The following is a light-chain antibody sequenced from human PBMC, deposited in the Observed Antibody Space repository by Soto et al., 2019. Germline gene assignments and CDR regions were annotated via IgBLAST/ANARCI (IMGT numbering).Light chain of an antibody. CDR1: QSISSN. Sequence: EILMTQSPATLSVSPGDRATLSCRASQSISSNLAWYQQRHGQAPRLLIYGASTRATGIPARFSGSGSGTEFTLTICSLQSEDFAVYYCQQYKNWPPWTFGRGTKVEIK. CDR3: QQYKNWPPWT. CDR2: GAS. J-gene: IGKJ1*01. V-gene: IGKV3D-15*01.